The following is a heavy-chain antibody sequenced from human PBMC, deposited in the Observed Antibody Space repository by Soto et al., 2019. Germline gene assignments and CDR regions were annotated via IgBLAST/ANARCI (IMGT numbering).Heavy chain of an antibody. CDR1: GGTFSNHA. CDR2: IIPLFGTA. V-gene: IGHV1-69*13. D-gene: IGHD6-13*01. J-gene: IGHJ6*02. Sequence: SVKVSCKASGGTFSNHAISWVRQAPGQGLEWMGGIIPLFGTANYAQKFQGRVTITADESTSAAYMELSSLRSEDTALYYCARGFLAAAGISYYYYAMDVWGQGTTVTVSS. CDR3: ARGFLAAAGISYYYYAMDV.